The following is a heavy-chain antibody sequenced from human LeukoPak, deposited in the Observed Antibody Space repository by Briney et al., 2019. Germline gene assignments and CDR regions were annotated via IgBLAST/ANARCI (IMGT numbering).Heavy chain of an antibody. D-gene: IGHD5/OR15-5a*01. J-gene: IGHJ4*02. CDR3: ARDSTLRYYFDY. CDR1: GFTFSTYW. V-gene: IGHV3-7*03. Sequence: PGGSPRLSCAASGFTFSTYWMSWVRQAPGKGLEWVANIKQDGSEKYYVDSVKGRFTISRDNAKNSLYLQMNSLRTEDTAVYYCARDSTLRYYFDYWGQGTLVTVSS. CDR2: IKQDGSEK.